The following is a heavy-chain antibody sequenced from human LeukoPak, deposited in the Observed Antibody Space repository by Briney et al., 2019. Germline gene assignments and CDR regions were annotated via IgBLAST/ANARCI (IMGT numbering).Heavy chain of an antibody. CDR1: GGTFSSYA. V-gene: IGHV1-69*05. J-gene: IGHJ4*02. CDR3: VRVSFKYSSGWYYFDY. D-gene: IGHD6-19*01. Sequence: GASVKVSCKASGGTFSSYAISWGRQAPGQGLEWRGRIIPIFGTANYAQKFQGRVTITTDESTSTAYNELSNLRSEDTAVYSCVRVSFKYSSGWYYFDYWGQGTLVTVSS. CDR2: IIPIFGTA.